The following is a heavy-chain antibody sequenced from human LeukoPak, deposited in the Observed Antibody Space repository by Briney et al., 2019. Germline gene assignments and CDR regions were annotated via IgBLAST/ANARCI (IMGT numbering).Heavy chain of an antibody. CDR2: IWYDGSNK. D-gene: IGHD6-13*01. CDR3: AREIQQQLVAHDY. Sequence: PGGSLRLSCAASGFTFSSYGMHWVRQAPGKGLEWVAVIWYDGSNKYYADSVKGRFTISRDNSKNTLYLQMNSLRAEDTAVYYCAREIQQQLVAHDYWGQGTLVTVSS. J-gene: IGHJ4*02. V-gene: IGHV3-33*01. CDR1: GFTFSSYG.